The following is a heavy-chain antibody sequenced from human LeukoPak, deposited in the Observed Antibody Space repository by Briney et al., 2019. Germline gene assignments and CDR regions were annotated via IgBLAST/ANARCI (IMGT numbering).Heavy chain of an antibody. CDR1: GYTFTNYH. J-gene: IGHJ4*02. CDR3: ARVDYSSGFSDY. Sequence: ASVKVSCEASGYTFTNYHMQWVRQAPGQGLEWMAIINPSGGSTNYAQKLQGRVTMTRDTSTSTVYMDLSSLTSEDTAVYYCARVDYSSGFSDYWGQGTLVTVSS. D-gene: IGHD6-19*01. CDR2: INPSGGST. V-gene: IGHV1-46*04.